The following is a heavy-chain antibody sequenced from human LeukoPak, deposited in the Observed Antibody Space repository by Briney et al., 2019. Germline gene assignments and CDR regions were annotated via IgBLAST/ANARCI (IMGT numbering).Heavy chain of an antibody. Sequence: PSETLSLTCTVSGGSISSSSYYWGWIRQPPGKGLEWIGSIYYSGSTYYNPSLKSRVTISVDTSKNQFSLKLSSVTAADTAVYYCASYYDSSGYYYRYYYYMDVWDKGTTVTVSS. D-gene: IGHD3-22*01. CDR3: ASYYDSSGYYYRYYYYMDV. J-gene: IGHJ6*03. CDR2: IYYSGST. CDR1: GGSISSSSYY. V-gene: IGHV4-39*01.